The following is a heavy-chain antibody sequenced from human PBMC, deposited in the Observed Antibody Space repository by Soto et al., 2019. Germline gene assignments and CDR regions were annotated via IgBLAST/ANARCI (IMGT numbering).Heavy chain of an antibody. V-gene: IGHV1-2*04. J-gene: IGHJ4*02. Sequence: QVQLVQSGGEVKKPGVSVKVSCKTSGYTFTANYMHWVRQAPGQGLEWMGWINPNSGSTNFAQKFEGWVTLTRDTTISNAYMELSRLRSDDTAVYYCAREITSSWFDYWGQGTLVTVSS. D-gene: IGHD6-13*01. CDR3: AREITSSWFDY. CDR2: INPNSGST. CDR1: GYTFTANY.